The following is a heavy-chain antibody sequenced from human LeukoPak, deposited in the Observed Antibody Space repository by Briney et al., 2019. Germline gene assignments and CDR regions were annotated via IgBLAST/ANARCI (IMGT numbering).Heavy chain of an antibody. Sequence: PGRSLRLSCAASGFTFSSYAMHWVRQAPGKGLEWVAVISYDGSNKYYADSVKGRFTISRDNSKNTLYLQMNSLRAEDTAVYYCARVVTGSGSYYYWGQGTLVTVSS. CDR3: ARVVTGSGSYYY. CDR1: GFTFSSYA. V-gene: IGHV3-30-3*01. J-gene: IGHJ4*02. D-gene: IGHD3-10*01. CDR2: ISYDGSNK.